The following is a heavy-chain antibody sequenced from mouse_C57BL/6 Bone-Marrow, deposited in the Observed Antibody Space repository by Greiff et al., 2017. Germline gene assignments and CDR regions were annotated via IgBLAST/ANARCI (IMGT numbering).Heavy chain of an antibody. Sequence: QVQLQQSGAELARPGASVKMSCKASGYTFTSYTMHWVKQRPGQGLEWIGYINPSSGYTKYNQKFKDKATLTADKSSSTAYMQLSSLTSEDSAVYYCARGRTYYSNRYYYARDYWGQGTSVTVSS. V-gene: IGHV1-4*01. D-gene: IGHD2-5*01. J-gene: IGHJ4*01. CDR1: GYTFTSYT. CDR2: INPSSGYT. CDR3: ARGRTYYSNRYYYARDY.